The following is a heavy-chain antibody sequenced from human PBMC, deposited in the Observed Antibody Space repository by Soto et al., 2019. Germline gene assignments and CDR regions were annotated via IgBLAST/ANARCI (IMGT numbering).Heavy chain of an antibody. CDR2: SNHVGST. CDR1: GGSFSGYY. D-gene: IGHD5-18*01. J-gene: IGHJ4*02. CDR3: ARVLIAGVTTD. Sequence: QVQLQQWGAGLLKPSETLSLTCAVYGGSFSGYYWSWIRQPPGKGLEWIGESNHVGSTNYNPSLKCRVTMSVDPSKNQFSLRLTSVTAADTAVYYCARVLIAGVTTDWGQGPLVIVSS. V-gene: IGHV4-34*01.